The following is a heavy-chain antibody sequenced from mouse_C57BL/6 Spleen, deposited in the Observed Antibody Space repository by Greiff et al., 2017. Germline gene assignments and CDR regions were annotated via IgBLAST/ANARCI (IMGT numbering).Heavy chain of an antibody. J-gene: IGHJ2*01. D-gene: IGHD2-3*01. Sequence: QVQLQQPGAELVRPGTSVKLSCKASGYTFTSYWMHWVKQRPGQGLEWIGVIDPSDSYTNYNQKFKGKATLTVDTSSSTAYMQLSSLTSEDSAVYYCARSRDGYSLYDFDYWGQGTTLTVSS. CDR3: ARSRDGYSLYDFDY. CDR2: IDPSDSYT. V-gene: IGHV1-59*01. CDR1: GYTFTSYW.